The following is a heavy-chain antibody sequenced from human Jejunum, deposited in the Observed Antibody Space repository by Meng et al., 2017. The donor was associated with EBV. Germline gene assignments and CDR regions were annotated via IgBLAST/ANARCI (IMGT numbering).Heavy chain of an antibody. D-gene: IGHD1-14*01. CDR1: VFPFGDQA. Sequence: GGGLVRPVRSWRRAGAGAVFPFGDQAWPWVRQAPGKGLELVVLVSYGGSDKLYAQSVKGRFTIYRDNSDNTLFLQMNSLKPEDTAVYYCAKERRGFYAEHWGQGTLVTVSS. CDR2: VSYGGSDK. J-gene: IGHJ4*02. CDR3: AKERRGFYAEH. V-gene: IGHV3-30*04.